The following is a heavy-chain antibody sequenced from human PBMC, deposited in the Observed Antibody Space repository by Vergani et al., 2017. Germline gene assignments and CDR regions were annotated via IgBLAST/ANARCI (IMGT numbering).Heavy chain of an antibody. D-gene: IGHD6-13*01. Sequence: QVQLVESGGGVVQPGRSLRLSCAASGFTFSSYGMHWVRQAPGKGLEWVAVISYDGSNKYYADSVKGRFTISRDNSKNTLYLHMSSLRPEDTAVYYCAKRRQTGYSSNWPDYWGQGTLVTVSS. CDR3: AKRRQTGYSSNWPDY. CDR1: GFTFSSYG. J-gene: IGHJ4*02. CDR2: ISYDGSNK. V-gene: IGHV3-30*18.